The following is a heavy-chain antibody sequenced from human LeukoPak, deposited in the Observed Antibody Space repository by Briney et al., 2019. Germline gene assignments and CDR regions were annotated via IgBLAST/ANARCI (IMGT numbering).Heavy chain of an antibody. D-gene: IGHD6-13*01. CDR1: GFTFSTYN. CDR3: ARELAAAGIDY. Sequence: GGSLRLSCSASGFTFSTYNMNWVRQAPGKGLEWVSSISSGSSYKYYADSVKGRFTISRDNAKNSLYLQMNSLRAEDTAVYYCARELAAAGIDYWGQGTLVSVSS. J-gene: IGHJ4*02. V-gene: IGHV3-21*01. CDR2: ISSGSSYK.